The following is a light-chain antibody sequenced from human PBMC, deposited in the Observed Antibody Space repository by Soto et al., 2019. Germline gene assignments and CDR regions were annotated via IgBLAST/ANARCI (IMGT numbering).Light chain of an antibody. J-gene: IGKJ2*01. Sequence: DIQMTQSPSSLSASVGDRVTITCRASQTISYYLNWYQQKPGKAPKLLIYAASRLQSGVPPRFSGGGSGTDFTLTISSLQPEDFATYYCQQSYDTPYTFGQGTKLDIK. CDR3: QQSYDTPYT. CDR1: QTISYY. CDR2: AAS. V-gene: IGKV1-39*01.